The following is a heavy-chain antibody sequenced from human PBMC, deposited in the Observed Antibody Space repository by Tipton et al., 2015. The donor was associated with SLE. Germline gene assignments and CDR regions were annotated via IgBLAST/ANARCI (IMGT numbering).Heavy chain of an antibody. CDR3: ASKGGAGSYYPN. V-gene: IGHV4-39*07. D-gene: IGHD3-10*01. J-gene: IGHJ4*02. CDR2: MYSGGSK. Sequence: TLSLTCNVSGGSISDRNYYWGWIRQPPGKGLEWIATMYSGGSKYYNPSLRSRVTISLDTSNNQFSLQVNSMTAADTAVYYCASKGGAGSYYPNWGQETPVNVTS. CDR1: GGSISDRNYY.